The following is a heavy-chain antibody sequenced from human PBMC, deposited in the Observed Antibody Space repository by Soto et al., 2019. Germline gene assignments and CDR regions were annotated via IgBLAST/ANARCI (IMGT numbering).Heavy chain of an antibody. D-gene: IGHD3-10*01. CDR1: GGSINSYF. V-gene: IGHV4-59*01. CDR2: IYYSGST. Sequence: PSETLSLTCTVSGGSINSYFWTWIRQPPGKGLEWIGYIYYSGSTNYNPSLKSRVTISVDTSKTYFSLRLSSVTAADTAVYYCARDPHGFYYGSGSVMGWLDPWGQGTLVTVS. CDR3: ARDPHGFYYGSGSVMGWLDP. J-gene: IGHJ5*02.